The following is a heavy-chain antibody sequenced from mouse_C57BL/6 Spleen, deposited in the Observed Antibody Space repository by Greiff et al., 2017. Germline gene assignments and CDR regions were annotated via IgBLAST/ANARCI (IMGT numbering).Heavy chain of an antibody. Sequence: VQLKQSGAELVRPGASVKLSCTASGFNIKDDYMHWVKQRPEQGLEWIGWIDPENGDTEYASKFQGKATITADTSSNTAYLQLSSLTSEDTAVYYCTILLPFAYWGQGTLVTVSA. D-gene: IGHD2-10*01. CDR2: IDPENGDT. J-gene: IGHJ3*01. CDR3: TILLPFAY. V-gene: IGHV14-4*01. CDR1: GFNIKDDY.